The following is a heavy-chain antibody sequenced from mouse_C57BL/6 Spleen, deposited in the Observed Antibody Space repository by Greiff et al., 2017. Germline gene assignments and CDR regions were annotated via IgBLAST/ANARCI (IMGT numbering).Heavy chain of an antibody. CDR1: GYTFTEYT. D-gene: IGHD2-3*01. Sequence: VQLQQSGAELVKPGASVKLSCKASGYTFTEYTIHWVKQRSGQGLEWIGWFYPGSGSIKYNEKFKDKAPLTADKSSSTVYMELSRLTSEDAAVYFCARHEEDDGYYLYAMGDWGQGTSVTVAS. CDR3: ARHEEDDGYYLYAMGD. J-gene: IGHJ4*01. CDR2: FYPGSGSI. V-gene: IGHV1-62-2*01.